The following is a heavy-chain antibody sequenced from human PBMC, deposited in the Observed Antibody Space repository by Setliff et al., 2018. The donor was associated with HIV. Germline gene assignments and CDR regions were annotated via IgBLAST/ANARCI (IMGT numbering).Heavy chain of an antibody. CDR1: GFDFSTYW. CDR3: AKDFARYSSYYHGMDV. J-gene: IGHJ6*02. Sequence: GGSLRLSCEGSGFDFSTYWMSWVRQAPGKGLEWVANIKLHGSEKYYVDSVKGRFTISRDNAKNSLYLQMNSLRAEDTAVYYCAKDFARYSSYYHGMDVWGQGTTVTVSS. D-gene: IGHD5-18*01. CDR2: IKLHGSEK. V-gene: IGHV3-7*01.